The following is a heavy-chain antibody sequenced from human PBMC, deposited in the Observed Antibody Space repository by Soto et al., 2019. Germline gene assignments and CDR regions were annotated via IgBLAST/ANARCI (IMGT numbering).Heavy chain of an antibody. CDR3: ARGDSSGYYYDGLDV. CDR1: GDTLTELS. V-gene: IGHV1-24*01. D-gene: IGHD3-22*01. Sequence: GASVKVSCKVSGDTLTELSMHWVRQAPGKGLEWMGGFDPEDGETIYAQKFQVRVTMTEDTSTDTAYMELSSLRSEDTAVYYCARGDSSGYYYDGLDVWAQGTTVPVSS. CDR2: FDPEDGET. J-gene: IGHJ6*02.